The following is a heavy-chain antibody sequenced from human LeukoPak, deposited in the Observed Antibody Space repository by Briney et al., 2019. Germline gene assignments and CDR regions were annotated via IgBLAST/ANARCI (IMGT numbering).Heavy chain of an antibody. J-gene: IGHJ6*02. CDR1: GFTFSSYS. D-gene: IGHD5/OR15-5a*01. CDR2: ISSSGSYI. Sequence: GGSLRLSCAASGFTFSSYSINWVRQAPGKGLEWVSSISSSGSYIYYADSVKGRFTISRDNARNSLYLQMNSLRAEDTAVYYCAREVSLSLWGQGTTVTVSS. V-gene: IGHV3-21*04. CDR3: AREVSLSL.